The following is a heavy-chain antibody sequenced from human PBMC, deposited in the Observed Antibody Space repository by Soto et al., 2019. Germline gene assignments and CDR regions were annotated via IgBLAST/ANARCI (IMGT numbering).Heavy chain of an antibody. CDR1: GYTFTSYD. V-gene: IGHV1-8*01. Sequence: QVQLVQSGAEVKKPGASVKVSCKASGYTFTSYDINWVRRATGQGLEWMGWMNPKSGNTGYAQKFQGRVTKTRNTSMSTAYMELGNLRYQDTAVYYRAGSRIIGRCLWYPGRFDPWGEGSLLTVAT. D-gene: IGHD1-26*01. J-gene: IGHJ5*02. CDR2: MNPKSGNT. CDR3: AGSRIIGRCLWYPGRFDP.